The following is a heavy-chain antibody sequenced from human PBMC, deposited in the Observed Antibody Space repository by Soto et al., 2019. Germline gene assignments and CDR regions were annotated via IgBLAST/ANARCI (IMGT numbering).Heavy chain of an antibody. D-gene: IGHD5-12*01. J-gene: IGHJ4*02. V-gene: IGHV4-59*01. CDR1: GGSPSSVY. CDR2: IHYSGHT. Sequence: QVQLQESGPGLVKPSETLSLTCTVSGGSPSSVYWGWFRQPPGKGLEWIGYIHYSGHTNYNPSLKSRVTMSLDTSKNQFSLNLSSVTAADSALYYCTGGGGWLTDYWGRGTLVTVSS. CDR3: TGGGGWLTDY.